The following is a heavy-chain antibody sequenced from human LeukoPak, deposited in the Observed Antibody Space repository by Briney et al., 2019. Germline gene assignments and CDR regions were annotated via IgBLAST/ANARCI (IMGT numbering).Heavy chain of an antibody. Sequence: PSETLSLTCTVSGGSISSSSYYWGWIRQPPGKGLEWIGSIYCSGSTYYNPSLKSRVTISVDTSKNQFSLKLSSVTAADTAVYYCARAGIAAAGNYYYMDVWGKGTTVTVSS. CDR3: ARAGIAAAGNYYYMDV. CDR2: IYCSGST. J-gene: IGHJ6*03. CDR1: GGSISSSSYY. V-gene: IGHV4-39*07. D-gene: IGHD6-13*01.